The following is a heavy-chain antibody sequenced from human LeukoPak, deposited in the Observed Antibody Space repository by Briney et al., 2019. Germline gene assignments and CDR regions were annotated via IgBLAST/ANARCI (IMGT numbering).Heavy chain of an antibody. J-gene: IGHJ4*02. CDR3: ARQAATVTTYIDY. CDR2: IYPGDSDI. CDR1: GYRFTIYW. V-gene: IGHV5-51*01. D-gene: IGHD4-17*01. Sequence: GESLKISCKGSGYRFTIYWIGWVRQMPGRGLEWIGIIYPGDSDIRYSPSFQGQVNISADKSISTAYLQWSSLKASDTAMYYCARQAATVTTYIDYWGQGTLVTVSS.